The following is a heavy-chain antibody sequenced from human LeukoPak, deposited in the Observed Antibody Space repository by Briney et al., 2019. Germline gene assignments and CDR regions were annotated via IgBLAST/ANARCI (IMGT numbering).Heavy chain of an antibody. CDR1: GDSMEYYY. V-gene: IGHV4-59*12. J-gene: IGHJ4*02. Sequence: SETLSLTCNVSGDSMEYYYWSWIRQSPGKGLEWIAYIYYTGRTKYNPSLKSRVTISVDMSKNQFSLKVTSVTAADTAVYYCTGVTIHGNSDYWGQGALVTVSS. D-gene: IGHD5-24*01. CDR2: IYYTGRT. CDR3: TGVTIHGNSDY.